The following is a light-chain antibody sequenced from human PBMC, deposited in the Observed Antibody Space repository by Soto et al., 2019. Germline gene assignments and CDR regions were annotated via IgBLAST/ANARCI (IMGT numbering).Light chain of an antibody. CDR3: QQRSGWPLT. V-gene: IGKV3-11*01. Sequence: EIVLTQSPATPSLSPGERATLSCRASQRITTYLAWYQQKPGQAPRLLIYDASNRATGIPARFSGSGSGTDFTLTISSLEPEDFAFYYCQQRSGWPLTFGGGTKVDIK. J-gene: IGKJ4*01. CDR1: QRITTY. CDR2: DAS.